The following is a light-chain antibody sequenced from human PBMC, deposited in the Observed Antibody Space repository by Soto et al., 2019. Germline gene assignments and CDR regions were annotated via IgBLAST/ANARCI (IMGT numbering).Light chain of an antibody. CDR2: AAS. CDR1: QYISDF. CDR3: QQSYTTPLT. Sequence: DIQMTQSPSSLSASVGDRVTITCRASQYISDFLNWYQQKPGKAPVILIYAASTLQSGVPSRFTGSRSGTNFTLIISSLQPEDFATYYCQQSYTTPLTFCGGTKVDIK. V-gene: IGKV1-39*01. J-gene: IGKJ4*01.